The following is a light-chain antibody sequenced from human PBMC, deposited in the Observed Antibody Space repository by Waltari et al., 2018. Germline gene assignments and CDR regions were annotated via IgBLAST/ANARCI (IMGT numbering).Light chain of an antibody. Sequence: QSVLTQPPSVSEAPRQRVTISCSVSCSYIRNNAVNWFPQPPGTAPTLLIFYYDLLPSGVSDRFSGSKSGTSASLAISGLQSEDEADYYCASWDDSLNGVVFGGGTKLTVL. J-gene: IGLJ2*01. CDR3: ASWDDSLNGVV. V-gene: IGLV1-36*01. CDR2: YYD. CDR1: CSYIRNNA.